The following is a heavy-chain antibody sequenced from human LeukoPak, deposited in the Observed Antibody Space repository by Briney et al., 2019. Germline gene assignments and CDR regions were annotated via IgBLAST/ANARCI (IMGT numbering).Heavy chain of an antibody. Sequence: GASVKVSCKASGYTFTSYYMHWVRQAPGQGLEWMGIINPSGGSTSYAQKFQGRVTMTRDMSTSTVYMELSSLRSEDTAVYYCAREHCSGGSCYFSHAFDIWGQGTMVTVSS. J-gene: IGHJ3*02. CDR1: GYTFTSYY. D-gene: IGHD2-15*01. CDR2: INPSGGST. CDR3: AREHCSGGSCYFSHAFDI. V-gene: IGHV1-46*01.